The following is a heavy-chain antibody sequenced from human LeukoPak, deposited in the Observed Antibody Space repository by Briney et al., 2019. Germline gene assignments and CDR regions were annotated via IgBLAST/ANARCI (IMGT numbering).Heavy chain of an antibody. J-gene: IGHJ4*02. CDR1: GGSFSGYY. CDR2: INHSGST. CDR3: ARRSYYAY. D-gene: IGHD1-26*01. Sequence: SETLSLTRAVYGGSFSGYYWSWIRQPPGKGLEWIGEINHSGSTNYNPSLKSRVAISVDTSKNQFSLKLSSVTAADTAVYYCARRSYYAYWGQGTLVTVSS. V-gene: IGHV4-34*01.